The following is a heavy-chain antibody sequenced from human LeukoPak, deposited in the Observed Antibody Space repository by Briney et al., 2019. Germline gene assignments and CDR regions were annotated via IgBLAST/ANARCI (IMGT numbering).Heavy chain of an antibody. J-gene: IGHJ4*02. CDR3: ASSPGGYCSSASCYTGGYFDY. Sequence: SETLSLTCTVSGGSISSSTYYWVWIRQPPGRGLEWIGSIYYNGNTYYNTSLKSRVTISVDTSKNQFSLRLSSVTATDRAVYYCASSPGGYCSSASCYTGGYFDYWGQGSLVTVSS. V-gene: IGHV4-39*01. D-gene: IGHD2-2*02. CDR1: GGSISSSTYY. CDR2: IYYNGNT.